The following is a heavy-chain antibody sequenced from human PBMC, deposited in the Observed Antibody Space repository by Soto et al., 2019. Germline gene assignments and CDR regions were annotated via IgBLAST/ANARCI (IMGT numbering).Heavy chain of an antibody. J-gene: IGHJ5*01. Sequence: SETLSLTCTLSGGSVRAPDWWNWVRQSPDKGLEWIAEVHISGHSNYNPSLRSRVSVSIDSSKNQFYLNLNSVTAADTAIYYCARVRQGCSASNCYFDPWGQGTQVTVS. CDR3: ARVRQGCSASNCYFDP. CDR2: VHISGHS. CDR1: GGSVRAPDW. V-gene: IGHV4-4*02. D-gene: IGHD6-25*01.